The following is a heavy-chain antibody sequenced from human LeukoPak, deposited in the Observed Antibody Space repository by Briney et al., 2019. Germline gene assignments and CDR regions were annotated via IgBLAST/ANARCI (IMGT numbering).Heavy chain of an antibody. CDR2: VYYSGST. CDR1: GGSVSGYY. CDR3: AREAQGRSFPLYYFDS. J-gene: IGHJ4*01. V-gene: IGHV4-59*02. D-gene: IGHD2-8*01. Sequence: SETLPLTCTVSGGSVSGYYWSWIRQPPGKGLEYIGYVYYSGSTNYNPSLKSRVAMSLDTSKNQFSLRLTSVTPADTAVYYCAREAQGRSFPLYYFDSWGQGTLVSV.